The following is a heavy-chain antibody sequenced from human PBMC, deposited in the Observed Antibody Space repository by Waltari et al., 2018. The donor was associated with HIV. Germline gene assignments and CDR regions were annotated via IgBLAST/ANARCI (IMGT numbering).Heavy chain of an antibody. CDR2: IYTSGST. Sequence: QVQLQESGPGLVKPSETLSLTCTVSGGSISSYYWSWIRQPAGKGLEWIGRIYTSGSTNYHPSLKSRVTMSVDTSKNQFSLKLSSVTAADTAVYYCARGKDYYGSGSYPYYYYYGMDVWGQGTTVTVSS. CDR3: ARGKDYYGSGSYPYYYYYGMDV. V-gene: IGHV4-4*07. CDR1: GGSISSYY. J-gene: IGHJ6*02. D-gene: IGHD3-10*01.